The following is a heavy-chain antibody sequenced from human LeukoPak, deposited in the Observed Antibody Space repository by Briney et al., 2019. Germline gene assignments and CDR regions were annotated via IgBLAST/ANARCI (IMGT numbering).Heavy chain of an antibody. Sequence: TGGSLRLSCAASGFTFSNAWMSWVRQAPGKGLEWVGRIKSKTDGGTTDYAAPVKGRFTISRDDSKNTLYLQMNSLKTEDTAVYYCTTGVGTTGTGSFDIWGQGTMVTVSS. CDR3: TTGVGTTGTGSFDI. CDR1: GFTFSNAW. J-gene: IGHJ3*02. V-gene: IGHV3-15*01. CDR2: IKSKTDGGTT. D-gene: IGHD1-1*01.